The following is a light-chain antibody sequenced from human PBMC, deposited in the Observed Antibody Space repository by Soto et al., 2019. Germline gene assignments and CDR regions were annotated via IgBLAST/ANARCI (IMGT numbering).Light chain of an antibody. J-gene: IGLJ1*01. CDR2: DVS. Sequence: QSVLTQPRSVSGSPGQAVTISCPGTSSYVGGYNYVSWYQQHPGKAPKLMIYDVSKRPSGVPDRFSGSKSGNTASLTISGLQAEDEADYYCCSYAGSYSYVFGTGTKGTVL. CDR3: CSYAGSYSYV. CDR1: SSYVGGYNY. V-gene: IGLV2-11*01.